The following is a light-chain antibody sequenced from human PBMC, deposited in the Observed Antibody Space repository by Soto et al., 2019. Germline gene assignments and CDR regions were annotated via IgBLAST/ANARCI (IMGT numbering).Light chain of an antibody. CDR1: SSNIGSNT. CDR2: TNN. J-gene: IGLJ1*01. Sequence: QSVLTQPPSASGAPGQRVTISCSGSSSNIGSNTVNWYQQLPGPAPKLLIYTNNQRPSGVRDRFSGSRSGTSASLAISGLQSEDEADYYCAAWDDSLNGFVFGTGTKVTVL. V-gene: IGLV1-44*01. CDR3: AAWDDSLNGFV.